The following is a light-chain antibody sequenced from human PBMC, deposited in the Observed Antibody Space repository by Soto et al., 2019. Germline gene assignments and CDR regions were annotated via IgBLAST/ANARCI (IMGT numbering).Light chain of an antibody. CDR3: QQDGSPPHT. Sequence: EIVLTQSPGTLSLSPGERATLSCRASQSVYNSYLAWYKPKPGQTPRLLINAASNRATGVPDRFSGSGSGTDFTLTISRLEPEDFAVYYCQQDGSPPHTFGQGTKVEI. J-gene: IGKJ2*01. V-gene: IGKV3-20*01. CDR2: AAS. CDR1: QSVYNSY.